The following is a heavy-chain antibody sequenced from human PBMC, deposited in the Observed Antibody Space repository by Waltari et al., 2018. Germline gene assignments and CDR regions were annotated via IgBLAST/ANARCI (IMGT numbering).Heavy chain of an antibody. CDR1: GFSFNAYT. V-gene: IGHV3-21*06. CDR2: VGSSSTYT. CDR3: ASHPEDFYYYMDV. J-gene: IGHJ6*03. Sequence: EVQLVESGGGLVKPGGSLRLSCAASGFSFNAYTMNGVRQTPGKGLEWVASVGSSSTYTYYADSVKGRFTISRDNAAHSLYLEMNALRPEDSGVYYCASHPEDFYYYMDVWGKGTTVTVSS.